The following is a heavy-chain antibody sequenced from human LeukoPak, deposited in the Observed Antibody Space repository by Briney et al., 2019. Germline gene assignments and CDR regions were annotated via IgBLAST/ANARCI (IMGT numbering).Heavy chain of an antibody. CDR1: GGTFSSYA. D-gene: IGHD3-3*01. J-gene: IGHJ4*02. CDR2: IIPILGIA. CDR3: ARDPGAGDYDFWSGNFDY. Sequence: SVKVSCKASGGTFSSYAISWVRQAPGQGLEWMGRIIPILGIANYAQKFQGRVTITADKSTSTAYMELRSLRSDDTAVYYCARDPGAGDYDFWSGNFDYWGQGTLVTVSS. V-gene: IGHV1-69*04.